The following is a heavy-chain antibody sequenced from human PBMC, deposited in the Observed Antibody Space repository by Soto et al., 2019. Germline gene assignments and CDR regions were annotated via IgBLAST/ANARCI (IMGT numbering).Heavy chain of an antibody. D-gene: IGHD3-3*01. V-gene: IGHV4-34*01. Sequence: PSETPSLTCAVYGGSFSGYYWSWIRQPPGKGLEWIGEINHSGSTNYNPSLKSRVTISVDTSKNQFSLKLSSVTAADTAVYYCARVMRLDFWSGPPHYYYYYGMDVWGQGTTVTVSS. CDR3: ARVMRLDFWSGPPHYYYYYGMDV. CDR2: INHSGST. CDR1: GGSFSGYY. J-gene: IGHJ6*02.